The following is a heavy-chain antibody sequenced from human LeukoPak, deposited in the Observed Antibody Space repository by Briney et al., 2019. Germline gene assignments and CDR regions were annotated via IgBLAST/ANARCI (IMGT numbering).Heavy chain of an antibody. Sequence: SGPTLVKPTPTLTLTCTFSGFSLSTSGVGVGWIRQPPGKALEWLAFIYWDDDKRYSPSLESRLTITKDTFKNQVVLTMTNMDPVDTATYYCAHSEDYYGSVDAFDIWGQGTMVTVSS. D-gene: IGHD3-10*01. CDR1: GFSLSTSGVG. CDR3: AHSEDYYGSVDAFDI. V-gene: IGHV2-5*02. J-gene: IGHJ3*02. CDR2: IYWDDDK.